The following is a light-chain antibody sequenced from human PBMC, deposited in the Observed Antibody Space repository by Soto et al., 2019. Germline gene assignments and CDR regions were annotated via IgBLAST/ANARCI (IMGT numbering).Light chain of an antibody. CDR2: SND. Sequence: QSVLTQAPSASGTPGKRVTISGSGSSSNIGSNTVSWYQQVPGTAPKLLIYSNDQRPSGVPDRFSGSKSGTSASLAIGGLQSEDEADYYCAAWDGSLNGWVFGGGTKLTVL. V-gene: IGLV1-44*01. CDR3: AAWDGSLNGWV. J-gene: IGLJ2*01. CDR1: SSNIGSNT.